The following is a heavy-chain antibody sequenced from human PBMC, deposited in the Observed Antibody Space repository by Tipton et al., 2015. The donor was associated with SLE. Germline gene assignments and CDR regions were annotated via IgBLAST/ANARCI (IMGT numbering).Heavy chain of an antibody. CDR2: INHSGST. J-gene: IGHJ3*02. CDR3: ASGILTGNAAFDI. CDR1: GGSISKSSHY. V-gene: IGHV4-39*07. D-gene: IGHD3-9*01. Sequence: TLSLTCTVSGGSISKSSHYWGWIRQPPGKGLEWIGEINHSGSTNSKPSLKSRVTISVDTSKNQFSLKLSSVTAADTAVYYCASGILTGNAAFDIWGPGTMVTVSS.